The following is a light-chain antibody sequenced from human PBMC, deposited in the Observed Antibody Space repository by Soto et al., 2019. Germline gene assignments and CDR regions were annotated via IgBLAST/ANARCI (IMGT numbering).Light chain of an antibody. J-gene: IGLJ1*01. CDR1: NIGSKS. V-gene: IGLV3-21*02. CDR2: DDS. Sequence: SYELTQPPSVSVAPGQTARVTCGGNNIGSKSVHWYQQKPGQAPVLVVYDDSDRPSGIAERVSGSNSGNTATLTISRVEAGDEADYYCQVWDRSGHFVFGTGTKVTVL. CDR3: QVWDRSGHFV.